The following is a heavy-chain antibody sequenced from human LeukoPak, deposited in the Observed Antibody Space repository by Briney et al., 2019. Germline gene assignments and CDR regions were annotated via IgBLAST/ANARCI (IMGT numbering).Heavy chain of an antibody. V-gene: IGHV4-38-2*02. CDR1: GYSISSGYY. CDR3: ARDRGYYDSSGYHFDY. Sequence: SETLSLTCTVSGYSISSGYYWGWIRQPPGKGLEWIGSIYHSGSTHYNPSLKSRVTISVDTSKNQFSLKLSSVTAADTAVYYCARDRGYYDSSGYHFDYWGQGTLVTVSS. D-gene: IGHD3-22*01. CDR2: IYHSGST. J-gene: IGHJ4*02.